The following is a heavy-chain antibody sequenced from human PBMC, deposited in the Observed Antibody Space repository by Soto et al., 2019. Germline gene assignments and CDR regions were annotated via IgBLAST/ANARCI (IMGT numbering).Heavy chain of an antibody. Sequence: SGWSLRLSCVASEVIFINSAMHWVRQAPGKGLEWVAVVSFDGSLKYYADSVEGRFTISRDSSKNTLYLQMNSLRPEDTAVYYCARDGPSSLTSYFDYWGQGTLVTVSS. J-gene: IGHJ4*02. CDR3: ARDGPSSLTSYFDY. V-gene: IGHV3-30*04. CDR2: VSFDGSLK. CDR1: EVIFINSA. D-gene: IGHD2-2*01.